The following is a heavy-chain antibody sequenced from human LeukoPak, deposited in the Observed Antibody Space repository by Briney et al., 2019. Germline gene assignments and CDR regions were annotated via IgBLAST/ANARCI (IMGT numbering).Heavy chain of an antibody. CDR3: ASADRSGDGRLFDY. V-gene: IGHV1-69*05. D-gene: IGHD6-19*01. CDR1: GGTFSSYA. J-gene: IGHJ4*02. Sequence: SVKVSCKASGGTFSSYAISWVRQAPGQGLEWMGGIIPIFGTANYAQKFQGRVTITTDESTSTAYMELSSLRSEDTAVYYCASADRSGDGRLFDYWGQGTLVTVSS. CDR2: IIPIFGTA.